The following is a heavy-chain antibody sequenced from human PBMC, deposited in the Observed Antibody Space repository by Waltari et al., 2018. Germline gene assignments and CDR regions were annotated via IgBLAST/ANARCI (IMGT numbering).Heavy chain of an antibody. CDR3: ARQDYYYVKGYFDL. V-gene: IGHV4-39*01. CDR1: GCSISSVASY. CDR2: IFYSGAT. D-gene: IGHD3-22*01. Sequence: QLPLQESGPGLVTPSETVSLTCTVSGCSISSVASYWGWVRQPPGKGLEFIASIFYSGATYYNPSLESRVTISVDTSKNQFSLELTSVTDADTAVYYCARQDYYYVKGYFDLWGRGTLVTVSS. J-gene: IGHJ2*01.